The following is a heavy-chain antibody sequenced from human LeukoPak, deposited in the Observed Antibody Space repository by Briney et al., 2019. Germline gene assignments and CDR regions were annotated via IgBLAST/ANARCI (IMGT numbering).Heavy chain of an antibody. CDR1: GFTFSSHE. CDR3: ARVYPPSTSTRGYGLDV. J-gene: IGHJ6*02. CDR2: ISSSGNTK. V-gene: IGHV3-48*03. Sequence: GGSLRLSCTASGFTFSSHEMNWVRQAPGKGLEWVSYISSSGNTKYYADSVKGRVTISRDNAKNSLYLQMNSMRAEDTAVYYCARVYPPSTSTRGYGLDVWGQGTTVTVSS. D-gene: IGHD2-2*01.